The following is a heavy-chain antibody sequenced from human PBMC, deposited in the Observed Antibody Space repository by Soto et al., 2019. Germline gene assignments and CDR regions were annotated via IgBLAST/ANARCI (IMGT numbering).Heavy chain of an antibody. J-gene: IGHJ5*02. CDR1: GFNFNTFA. D-gene: IGHD5-12*01. CDR3: AKDPPSPWTANWVDP. CDR2: ISSSGDSR. Sequence: EEQVSESGGGLVQSGGSLRLSCAASGFNFNTFAMSWIRQAPGKGLEWVSHISSSGDSRDYADSVRGWFTISRDNSKNVLFLQMNSLRADDTATYYCAKDPPSPWTANWVDPWGKGTLVTVSS. V-gene: IGHV3-23*01.